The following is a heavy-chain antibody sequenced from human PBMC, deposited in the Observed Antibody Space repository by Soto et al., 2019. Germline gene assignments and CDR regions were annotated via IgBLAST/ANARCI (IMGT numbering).Heavy chain of an antibody. D-gene: IGHD3-22*01. J-gene: IGHJ4*02. CDR3: SSDTRALGDSSGYIFDY. CDR2: IYYSGST. Sequence: SETLSLTCTVSGGSISSGGYYWSWIRQHPGKGLEWIGYIYYSGSTYYNPSLKSRVTISVDTSKNQFSLKLSSVTAADTAVYYCSSDTRALGDSSGYIFDYWGQGTLVTVSS. CDR1: GGSISSGGYY. V-gene: IGHV4-31*03.